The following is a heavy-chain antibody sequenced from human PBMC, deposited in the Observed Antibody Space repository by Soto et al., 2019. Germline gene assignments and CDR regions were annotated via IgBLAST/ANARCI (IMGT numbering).Heavy chain of an antibody. V-gene: IGHV4-34*01. D-gene: IGHD2-15*01. J-gene: IGHJ3*02. Sequence: QVQLQQWGAGLLKPSETLSLTCAVYGGSFSGYYWSWIRQPPGKGLEWIGEINHSGSTNYNPSLKSRFTISVDTSKNQFSLKLSSVTAADTAVYYCARFVVVVAAPDAFDIWGQGTMVTVSS. CDR2: INHSGST. CDR3: ARFVVVVAAPDAFDI. CDR1: GGSFSGYY.